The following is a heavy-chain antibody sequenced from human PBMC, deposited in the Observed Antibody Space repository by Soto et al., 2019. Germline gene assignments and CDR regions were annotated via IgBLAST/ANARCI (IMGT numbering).Heavy chain of an antibody. CDR3: ARDSYGSGYGMDI. D-gene: IGHD3-10*01. CDR2: IYWDDDK. CDR1: GFSLTRGVA. V-gene: IGHV2-5*02. J-gene: IGHJ6*02. Sequence: QITLKESGSTLVKPTQTLTLTCTFSGFSLTRGVAVGWIRQPPGKALEWLALIYWDDDKRYSPSLKSRLTIIXDXSKKQVVLIMTNLGPVDTATYYCARDSYGSGYGMDIWGQGTTVTVSS.